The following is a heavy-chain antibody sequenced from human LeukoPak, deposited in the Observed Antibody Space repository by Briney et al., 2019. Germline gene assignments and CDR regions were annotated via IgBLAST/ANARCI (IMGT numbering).Heavy chain of an antibody. D-gene: IGHD2-21*02. CDR1: GGSISSGDYY. Sequence: SQTLSLTCTVSGGSISSGDYYWSWIRQPPGKGLEWIGYIYYSGSTYYNPSLKSRVTISVDTSKNQFSLKLSSVTAADTAVYYCARRGPGVVTAMGAFDIWGQGTMVTVSS. CDR3: ARRGPGVVTAMGAFDI. CDR2: IYYSGST. V-gene: IGHV4-30-4*08. J-gene: IGHJ3*02.